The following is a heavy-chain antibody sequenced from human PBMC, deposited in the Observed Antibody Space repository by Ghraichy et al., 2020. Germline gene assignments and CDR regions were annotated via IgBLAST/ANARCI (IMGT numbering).Heavy chain of an antibody. V-gene: IGHV4-4*07. D-gene: IGHD5-12*01. J-gene: IGHJ4*02. CDR1: GGSISSYY. CDR2: IYTSGST. Sequence: SETLSLTCTVSGGSISSYYWSWIRQPAGKGLEWIGRIYTSGSTNYNPSLKSRVTMSVDTSKNQFSLKLSSVTAADTAVYYCAREVTDGGYVSLFDYWGQGTLVTVSS. CDR3: AREVTDGGYVSLFDY.